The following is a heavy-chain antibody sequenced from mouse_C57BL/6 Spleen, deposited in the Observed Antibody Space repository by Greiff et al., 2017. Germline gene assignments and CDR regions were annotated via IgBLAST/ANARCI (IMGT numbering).Heavy chain of an antibody. V-gene: IGHV1-19*01. CDR2: INPYNGGT. J-gene: IGHJ1*03. CDR1: GYTFTDYY. CDR3: ARREYSNYDGYFDV. D-gene: IGHD2-5*01. Sequence: EVQLQQSGPVLVKPGASVKMSCKASGYTFTDYYMNWVKQSHGKSLEWIGVINPYNGGTSYNQKFKGKATLTVDKSSSTAYMELNSLTSEDSAVXYCARREYSNYDGYFDVWGTGTTVTVSS.